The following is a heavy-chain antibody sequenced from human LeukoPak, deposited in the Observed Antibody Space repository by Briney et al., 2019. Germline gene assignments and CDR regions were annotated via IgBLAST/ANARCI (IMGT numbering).Heavy chain of an antibody. CDR1: GFTFDDYG. V-gene: IGHV3-20*04. D-gene: IGHD1-26*01. CDR2: INWNGGST. CDR3: ARGSGSYIFGAFDI. Sequence: GGSLRLSCAASGFTFDDYGMSWVRQAPGKGLEWVSGINWNGGSTGYAGSVKGRFTISRDNAKNSLYLQMNSLRAEDTALYYCARGSGSYIFGAFDIWGQGTMVTVSS. J-gene: IGHJ3*02.